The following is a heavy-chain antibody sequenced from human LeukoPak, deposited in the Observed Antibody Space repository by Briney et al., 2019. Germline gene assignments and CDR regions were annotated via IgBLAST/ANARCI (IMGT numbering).Heavy chain of an antibody. J-gene: IGHJ3*02. V-gene: IGHV4-59*01. CDR2: IFFSGTT. Sequence: SETLSLTCTVSSVSLTNYYWSWIRQPPGKGLEWIGYIFFSGTTNYNPSLKSRVTISVDASKNQFSLKMSSVTAADTAMYYCARHRWDGERDAFDIWGQGTMVTVSS. CDR1: SVSLTNYY. D-gene: IGHD3-10*01. CDR3: ARHRWDGERDAFDI.